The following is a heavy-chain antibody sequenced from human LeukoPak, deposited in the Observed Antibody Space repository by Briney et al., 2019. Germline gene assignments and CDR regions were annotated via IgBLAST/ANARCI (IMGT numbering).Heavy chain of an antibody. CDR3: AVHNFDY. CDR2: ISYDGSNK. CDR1: GFTFSSYG. J-gene: IGHJ4*02. V-gene: IGHV3-30*03. Sequence: QSGGSLRLSCAASGFTFSSYGMHWVRQAPGKGLEWVAVISYDGSNKYYADSVKGRFTISRDNSKNTLYLQMNSLRAKDTAVYYCAVHNFDYWGQGTLVTVSS.